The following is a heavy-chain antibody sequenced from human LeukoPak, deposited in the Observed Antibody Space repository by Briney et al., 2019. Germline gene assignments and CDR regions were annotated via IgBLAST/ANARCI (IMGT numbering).Heavy chain of an antibody. CDR2: INHSGST. CDR3: ARHPLYDYVWGSYRSQYYFDY. V-gene: IGHV4-34*01. CDR1: GGSFSGYY. J-gene: IGHJ4*02. Sequence: SETLSLTCAVYGGSFSGYYWSWIRQPPGKGLEWIGEINHSGSTNYNPSLKSRVTISVDTSKNQFSLKLSSVTAADTAVYYCARHPLYDYVWGSYRSQYYFDYWGQGTLVTVSS. D-gene: IGHD3-16*02.